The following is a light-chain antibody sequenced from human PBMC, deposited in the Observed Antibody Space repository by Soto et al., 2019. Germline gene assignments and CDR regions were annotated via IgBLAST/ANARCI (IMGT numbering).Light chain of an antibody. CDR1: QSISSW. CDR3: QQYNNWPLT. Sequence: DIQMTQSPSSLSASVGDRVTITCRASQSISSWLAWYQQKPGKAPKLLIFDAFSLESGVPSRFSGSRSGTEFTLTISSLQSEDFAVYYCQQYNNWPLTFGGGTKVDIK. CDR2: DAF. V-gene: IGKV1-5*01. J-gene: IGKJ4*01.